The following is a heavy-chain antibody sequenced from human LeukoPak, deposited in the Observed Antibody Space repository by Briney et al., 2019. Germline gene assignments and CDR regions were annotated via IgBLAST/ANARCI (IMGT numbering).Heavy chain of an antibody. CDR1: GFTFDDYA. V-gene: IGHV3-9*01. CDR2: ISWNSGSI. CDR3: ARDWLAGNPYHAFDL. J-gene: IGHJ3*01. D-gene: IGHD3-22*01. Sequence: GGSLRLSCAASGFTFDDYATHWVRQAPGKGLEWVSGISWNSGSIGYADSVKGRFTISRDNAKNSLHLQMDSLRAEDTAVYFCARDWLAGNPYHAFDLWGKGTMVTVSS.